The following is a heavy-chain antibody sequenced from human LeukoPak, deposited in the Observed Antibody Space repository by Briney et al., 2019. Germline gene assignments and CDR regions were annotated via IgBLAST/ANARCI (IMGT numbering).Heavy chain of an antibody. CDR3: TTDGLLAYCGGDCYSGFDY. Sequence: GGSLRLSCAASGFTFSNAWMSWVRQAPGKGLEWVGRIKSKTDGGTTDYAAPVKGRFTISRDDSKNTLYLQMNSLKTEDTAVYYCTTDGLLAYCGGDCYSGFDYWGQGTLVTVSS. D-gene: IGHD2-21*02. V-gene: IGHV3-15*01. J-gene: IGHJ4*02. CDR1: GFTFSNAW. CDR2: IKSKTDGGTT.